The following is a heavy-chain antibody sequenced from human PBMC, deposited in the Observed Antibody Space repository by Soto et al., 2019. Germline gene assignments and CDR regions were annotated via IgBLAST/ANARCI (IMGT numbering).Heavy chain of an antibody. D-gene: IGHD3-10*01. CDR2: ISAYNGNT. Sequence: ASVKVSCKASGYTFTSYGISWVRQAPGQGLEWMGWISAYNGNTNYAQKLQGRVTMTTDTSTSTAYMELRSLRSDDTAVYYCARDRLPFRGVMFSAYWGQGTLGTVSS. CDR3: ARDRLPFRGVMFSAY. J-gene: IGHJ4*02. V-gene: IGHV1-18*01. CDR1: GYTFTSYG.